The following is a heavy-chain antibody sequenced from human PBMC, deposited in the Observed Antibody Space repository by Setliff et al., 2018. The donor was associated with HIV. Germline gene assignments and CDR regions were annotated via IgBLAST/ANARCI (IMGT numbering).Heavy chain of an antibody. CDR3: VKDQGYSGYDYYY. J-gene: IGHJ4*02. V-gene: IGHV3-23*01. CDR1: GFTFSSYA. D-gene: IGHD5-12*01. Sequence: GGSLRLSCTASGFTFSSYAMSWVRQAPGKGLEWISVASGSDVSTHYADSVKGRFTISRDDSKNMLFLQMNSLRAEDTAVYYCVKDQGYSGYDYYYWGQGTLVTVSS. CDR2: ASGSDVST.